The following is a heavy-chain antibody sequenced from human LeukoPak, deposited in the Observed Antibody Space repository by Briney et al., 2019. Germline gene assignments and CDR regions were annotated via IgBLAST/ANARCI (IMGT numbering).Heavy chain of an antibody. D-gene: IGHD3-22*01. CDR3: ARFGYYYDSSAQAPFDY. J-gene: IGHJ4*02. V-gene: IGHV4-39*01. Sequence: SETLSLTCTVSGGSISSSSYYWGWIRQPPGKGLEWIGSIYYSGSTYYNPSLKSRVTISVDTSKNQFSLKLSSVTAADTAVYYCARFGYYYDSSAQAPFDYWGQGTLVTVSS. CDR2: IYYSGST. CDR1: GGSISSSSYY.